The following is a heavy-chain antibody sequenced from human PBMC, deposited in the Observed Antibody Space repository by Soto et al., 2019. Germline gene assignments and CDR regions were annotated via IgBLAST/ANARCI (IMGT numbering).Heavy chain of an antibody. CDR1: GFTFSSYA. D-gene: IGHD3-10*01. V-gene: IGHV3-30-3*01. CDR2: ISYDGSNK. J-gene: IGHJ4*02. Sequence: GGSLRLSCAASGFTFSSYAMHWVRQAPGKGLEWVAVISYDGSNKYYADSVKGRFTISRDNSKNTLYLQMNSLRAEDTAVYYCATNDAYYYGCSGYPELYVYRGQ. CDR3: ATNDAYYYGCSGYPELYVY.